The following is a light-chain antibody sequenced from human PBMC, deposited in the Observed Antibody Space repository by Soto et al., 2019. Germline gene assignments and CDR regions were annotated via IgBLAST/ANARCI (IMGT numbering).Light chain of an antibody. Sequence: DIRMTQSPSSLSAFVGDTVTITCRASQDIIYYLAWYQQKPGKIPKLLIHSASTLQTGVQSRFSGTGSGTVFTLTINNLQPEDVATYYCQQYNSAPNTFGQGSRREIK. CDR1: QDIIYY. J-gene: IGKJ2*01. V-gene: IGKV1-27*01. CDR2: SAS. CDR3: QQYNSAPNT.